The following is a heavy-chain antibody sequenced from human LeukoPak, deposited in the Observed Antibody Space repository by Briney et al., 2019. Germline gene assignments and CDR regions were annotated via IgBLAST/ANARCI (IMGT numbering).Heavy chain of an antibody. V-gene: IGHV3-48*03. CDR2: ISSGGSTI. D-gene: IGHD3-9*01. J-gene: IGHJ6*04. CDR1: GFTFSSYE. Sequence: GGSRRLSCAASGFTFSSYEMSWLRQAPGRGVEWVSYISSGGSTIYYADSVKGRFTSSRDNAKNSLYLQMNRLRAEDTAVHYCARGPINILTGYHYYYYYGMDVWGKGTTVTVSS. CDR3: ARGPINILTGYHYYYYYGMDV.